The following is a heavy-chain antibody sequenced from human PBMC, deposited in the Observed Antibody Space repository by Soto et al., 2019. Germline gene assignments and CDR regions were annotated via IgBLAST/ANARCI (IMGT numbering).Heavy chain of an antibody. Sequence: QVQLVESGGGLFQPGGSLRLSCVASGSSFRDYYMSWIRQSPGKGRGWLSYITSSSSYTHYADSVKGRFTISRENAKNSLYLQMNSLRAEETATYYCTGGQDNLAVNFDYWGQRSPVTVS. CDR1: GSSFRDYY. CDR2: ITSSSSYT. V-gene: IGHV3-11*05. J-gene: IGHJ4*02. CDR3: TGGQDNLAVNFDY. D-gene: IGHD1-1*01.